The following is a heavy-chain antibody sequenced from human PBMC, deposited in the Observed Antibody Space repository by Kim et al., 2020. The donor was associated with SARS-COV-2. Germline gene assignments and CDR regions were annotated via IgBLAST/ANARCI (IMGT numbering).Heavy chain of an antibody. CDR2: IIPILGIA. J-gene: IGHJ4*02. CDR1: GGTFSSYA. Sequence: SVKVSCKASGGTFSSYAISWVRQAPGQGLEWMGRIIPILGIANYAQKFQGRVTITADKSTSTAYMELSSLRSEDTAVYYCARANGYSGYDWNFDYWGQGTLVTFSS. D-gene: IGHD5-12*01. V-gene: IGHV1-69*04. CDR3: ARANGYSGYDWNFDY.